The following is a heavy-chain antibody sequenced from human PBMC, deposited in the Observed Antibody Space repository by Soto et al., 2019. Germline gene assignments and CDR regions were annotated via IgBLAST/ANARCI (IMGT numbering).Heavy chain of an antibody. CDR2: IYYSGST. D-gene: IGHD6-13*01. V-gene: IGHV4-59*01. CDR3: ARRIAAAGTGYFDY. Sequence: SETLSLTCTVSGGSISSYYWSWIRQPPGKGLEWIGYIYYSGSTNYNPSLKSRVTISVDTSKNQFSLKLSSVTAADTAVYYCARRIAAAGTGYFDYWGQGTLVTVSS. CDR1: GGSISSYY. J-gene: IGHJ4*02.